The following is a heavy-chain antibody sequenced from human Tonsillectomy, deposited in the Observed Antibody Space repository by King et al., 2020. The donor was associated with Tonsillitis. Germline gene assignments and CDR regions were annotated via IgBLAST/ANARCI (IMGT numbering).Heavy chain of an antibody. J-gene: IGHJ1*01. CDR1: GYIFRDYY. V-gene: IGHV1-2*02. D-gene: IGHD4-11*01. CDR3: ARDHSNYKYDK. Sequence: VQLVESGAEVKKPGASVKVSCKSSGYIFRDYYIHWVRQAPGQGLEWMGWINPNSGETRYAQKFQGRVTMTRDTSISTAHMELSRLRSDDTAIYFCARDHSNYKYDKWGQGTLVTVSS. CDR2: INPNSGET.